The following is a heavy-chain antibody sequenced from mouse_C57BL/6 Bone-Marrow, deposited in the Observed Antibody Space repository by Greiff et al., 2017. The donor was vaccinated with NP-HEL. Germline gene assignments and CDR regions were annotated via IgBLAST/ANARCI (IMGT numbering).Heavy chain of an antibody. CDR1: YTFFRRVH. CDR3: SEDAAVYCCAVYYGLVGFAY. D-gene: IGHD2-2*01. Sequence: VQLQQSGPELARPWASVKISCQAFYTFFRRVHFAIRDTNYWMQWVKQRPGQGLEWIGAIYPGNGGPSYNQKFKGKDTLTADKPSSTAYMQLSGLTSEDAAVYCCAVYYGLVGFAYWGRGTLVTVSA. CDR2: GQGLEWIG. V-gene: IGHV1-87*01. J-gene: IGHJ3*01.